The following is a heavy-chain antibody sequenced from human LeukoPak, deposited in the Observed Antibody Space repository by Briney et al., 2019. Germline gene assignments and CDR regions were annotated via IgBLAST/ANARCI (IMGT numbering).Heavy chain of an antibody. CDR2: IQQDGSEK. J-gene: IGHJ4*02. Sequence: GGSLRLSCAASGFTFSGYWMSWVRQAPGKGLEWVANIQQDGSEKYYVDSVKGRFTISRDNAKNSLYLQMNSLRAEDTAVYYCASAGGDTRSPLPFYYWGQGTLVTVSS. CDR1: GFTFSGYW. D-gene: IGHD2-2*01. V-gene: IGHV3-7*03. CDR3: ASAGGDTRSPLPFYY.